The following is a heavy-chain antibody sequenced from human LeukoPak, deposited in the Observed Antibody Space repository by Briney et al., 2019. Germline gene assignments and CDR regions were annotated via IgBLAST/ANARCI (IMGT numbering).Heavy chain of an antibody. CDR2: IKSKTDGGTT. CDR3: TTSTVTRSAFGV. Sequence: GGSLRLSCAASGFTFSNAWMSWVRQAPGKGLEWVGRIKSKTDGGTTDYAAPVKGRFTISRDDSKNTVSLEMNSLKTEDTAVYYCTTSTVTRSAFGVWGQGTMLTVSS. D-gene: IGHD4-17*01. CDR1: GFTFSNAW. V-gene: IGHV3-15*01. J-gene: IGHJ3*01.